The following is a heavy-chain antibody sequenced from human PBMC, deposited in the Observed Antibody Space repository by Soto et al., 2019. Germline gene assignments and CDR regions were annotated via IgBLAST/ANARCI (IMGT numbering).Heavy chain of an antibody. J-gene: IGHJ4*02. D-gene: IGHD2-2*03. CDR2: ISHDGSTK. Sequence: GGSLRLSCAASGFIFRSSGMHWVRQAPGKGLEWVAAISHDGSTKSYGDSVKGRLTISRDTSKNTLYLQMDSLSVEDTAVYYCAKDWINTWSSDYWGQGALVTVSS. CDR3: AKDWINTWSSDY. CDR1: GFIFRSSG. V-gene: IGHV3-30*18.